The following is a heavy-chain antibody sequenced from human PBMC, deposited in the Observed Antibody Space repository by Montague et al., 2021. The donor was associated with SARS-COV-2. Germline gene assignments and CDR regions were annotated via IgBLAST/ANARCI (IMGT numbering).Heavy chain of an antibody. J-gene: IGHJ5*02. CDR1: GDSVSSNSAA. CDR2: TYYRSEWYY. V-gene: IGHV6-1*01. CDR3: VRGVDSIGWYPRSNWFDA. D-gene: IGHD6-19*01. Sequence: CAISGDSVSSNSAAWNWIRQSPSRGLEWLGRTYYRSEWYYGYAVSVKSRITINPDTSKNQVSLQLDSVTPEDTAVYYCVRGVDSIGWYPRSNWFDAWGQGTLVIVSS.